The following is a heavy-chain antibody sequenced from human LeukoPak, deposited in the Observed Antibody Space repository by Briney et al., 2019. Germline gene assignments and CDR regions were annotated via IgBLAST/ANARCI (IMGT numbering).Heavy chain of an antibody. CDR2: IYHSGST. CDR1: GYSISSGYY. D-gene: IGHD4-17*01. CDR3: ARDPTTVATFGDY. J-gene: IGHJ4*02. V-gene: IGHV4-38-2*02. Sequence: PSETLSLTCAVSGYSISSGYYWAWIRQPPGKALEWIGSIYHSGSTHYNPSLKSRVTISVDTSKNQFSLKLTSVTAADTAVYYCARDPTTVATFGDYWGQGTLVTVSS.